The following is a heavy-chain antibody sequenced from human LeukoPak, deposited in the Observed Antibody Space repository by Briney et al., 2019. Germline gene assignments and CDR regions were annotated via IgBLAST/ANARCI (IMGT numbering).Heavy chain of an antibody. D-gene: IGHD6-13*01. V-gene: IGHV3-21*01. J-gene: IGHJ4*02. CDR3: ARGVPGIAAAGTGFDY. Sequence: GGSLRLSCAASGFTFSSYSMNWVRQAPGKGLEWVSSISSSSSYIYYADSVKGRFTISRDNAKNSLYLQMNSLRVEDTAVYYCARGVPGIAAAGTGFDYWGQGTLVTVSS. CDR1: GFTFSSYS. CDR2: ISSSSSYI.